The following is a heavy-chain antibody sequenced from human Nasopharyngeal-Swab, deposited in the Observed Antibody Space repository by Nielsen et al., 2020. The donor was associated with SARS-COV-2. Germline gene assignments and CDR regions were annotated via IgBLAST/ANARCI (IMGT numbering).Heavy chain of an antibody. CDR1: GGTFSNYA. J-gene: IGHJ6*03. CDR3: ARDTPEDTTLVTAYYYYMDV. Sequence: SVKVSCKASGGTFSNYAISWVRQAPGQGLEWMGRTIPILGLADYAQKFLGRVTITADKSTNTAYMELSSLRSEDTAVYYCARDTPEDTTLVTAYYYYMDVWGKGTTVTVSS. D-gene: IGHD5-18*01. CDR2: TIPILGLA. V-gene: IGHV1-69*04.